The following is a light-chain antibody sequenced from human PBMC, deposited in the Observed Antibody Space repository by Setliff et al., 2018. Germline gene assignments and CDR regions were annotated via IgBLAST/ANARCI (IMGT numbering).Light chain of an antibody. CDR2: EVS. Sequence: ALTQPASVSGSPGQSITISCTGTSSDVGGYNYVSWYQQHPGKAPKLMIYEVSSRPSGVSNRFSGSKSGNTASLTISGLQAEDEADYYCSSYTSSSTPFVFGTGTKVTVL. CDR1: SSDVGGYNY. V-gene: IGLV2-14*01. J-gene: IGLJ1*01. CDR3: SSYTSSSTPFV.